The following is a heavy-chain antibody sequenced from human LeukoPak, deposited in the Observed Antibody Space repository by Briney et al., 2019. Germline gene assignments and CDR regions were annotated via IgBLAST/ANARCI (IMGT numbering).Heavy chain of an antibody. CDR1: GFTLNNYA. V-gene: IGHV3-23*01. Sequence: GGSPRLSCAASGFTLNNYAMNWVRQAPGKGLEWVSIINNSGGSTYYADSVKGRFTISRDLSKNTLYLQMNSLRAEDTALYYCARKYSGTNPFDYWGQGTLVTVSS. CDR2: INNSGGST. J-gene: IGHJ4*02. CDR3: ARKYSGTNPFDY. D-gene: IGHD1-26*01.